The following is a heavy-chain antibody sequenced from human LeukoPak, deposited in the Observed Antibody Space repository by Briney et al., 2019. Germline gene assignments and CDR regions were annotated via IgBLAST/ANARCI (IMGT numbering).Heavy chain of an antibody. J-gene: IGHJ4*02. Sequence: ASVKLSCKASRYTFTGYYMHWVRQAPGQGLEWMGWINPNSGGTNYAQKFQGRVTMTRDTSISTAYMELSRLRSDDTAVYYCARGGLPDQKYSYGYDFDYWGQGTLVTVSS. CDR1: RYTFTGYY. D-gene: IGHD5-18*01. CDR3: ARGGLPDQKYSYGYDFDY. V-gene: IGHV1-2*02. CDR2: INPNSGGT.